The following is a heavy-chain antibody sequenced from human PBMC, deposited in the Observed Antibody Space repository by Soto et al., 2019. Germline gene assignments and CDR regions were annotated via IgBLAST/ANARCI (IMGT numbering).Heavy chain of an antibody. CDR2: ISAYNGNT. Sequence: ASVKVSCKASGYTFTSYGISWVRQAPGQGLEWMGWISAYNGNTNYAQKLQGRVTMTTDTSTSTAYMELRSLRSDDTAVYYCARDLSNVVITEDYYYGMDVWGQGTTVTVSS. CDR3: ARDLSNVVITEDYYYGMDV. CDR1: GYTFTSYG. V-gene: IGHV1-18*04. D-gene: IGHD3-22*01. J-gene: IGHJ6*02.